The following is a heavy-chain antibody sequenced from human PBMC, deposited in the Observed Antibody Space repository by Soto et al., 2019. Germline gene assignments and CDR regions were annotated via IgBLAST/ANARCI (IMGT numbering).Heavy chain of an antibody. J-gene: IGHJ4*02. Sequence: SETLSLTCTVSGGSMRNYFWTWIRQPPGKGLEWIGYIHYSGTTSFFPSYNPSLRSRVTVSEDTSKNQFSLKLLSVTTADTAVYFCAAGEASSRNLAPYYLDFWGQGTLVTVSS. CDR2: IHYSGTT. CDR3: AAGEASSRNLAPYYLDF. V-gene: IGHV4-59*01. D-gene: IGHD6-13*01. CDR1: GGSMRNYF.